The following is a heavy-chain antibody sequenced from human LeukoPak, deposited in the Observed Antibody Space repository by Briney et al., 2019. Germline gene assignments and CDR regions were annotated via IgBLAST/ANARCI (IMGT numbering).Heavy chain of an antibody. V-gene: IGHV3-7*03. CDR3: ARELRFLEWLSLGNYYYYYGMDV. Sequence: GGSLSLSCAASGFTFSSYWMRWVRQAPGRGLEWVANIKQGGSEKYYVDCGEGRFTISRDNAKNSLYLQMNSLRAEDTAVYYCARELRFLEWLSLGNYYYYYGMDVWGQGTTVTVSS. J-gene: IGHJ6*02. D-gene: IGHD3-3*01. CDR2: IKQGGSEK. CDR1: GFTFSSYW.